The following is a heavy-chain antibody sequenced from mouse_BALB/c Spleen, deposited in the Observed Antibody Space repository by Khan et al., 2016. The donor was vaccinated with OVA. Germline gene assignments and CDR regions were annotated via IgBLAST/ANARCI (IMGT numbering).Heavy chain of an antibody. J-gene: IGHJ2*01. CDR3: ARTARIKY. CDR1: GYSITSGYG. Sequence: EVQLVESGPGLVKPSQSLSLTCTVTGYSITSGYGWNWIRQFPGNKLEWMGYISYSGSTNYNPSLKSRISITRDPSKNQLFLQLNSVTTEDTATYYRARTARIKYWGQGTTLTVSS. V-gene: IGHV3-2*02. D-gene: IGHD1-2*01. CDR2: ISYSGST.